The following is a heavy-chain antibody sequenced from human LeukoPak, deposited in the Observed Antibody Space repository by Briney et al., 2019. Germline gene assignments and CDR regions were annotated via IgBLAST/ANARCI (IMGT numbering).Heavy chain of an antibody. J-gene: IGHJ5*02. CDR2: INPNSGGT. CDR3: ARGSDIVVVPAAYNWFDP. D-gene: IGHD2-2*01. V-gene: IGHV1-2*04. CDR1: GYTLTGYY. Sequence: GASVRVSCKASGYTLTGYYMHWVRQAPGQGLEWMGWINPNSGGTNYAQKFQGWVTMTRDTSISTAYMELSRLRSDDTAVYYCARGSDIVVVPAAYNWFDPWGQGTLVTVSS.